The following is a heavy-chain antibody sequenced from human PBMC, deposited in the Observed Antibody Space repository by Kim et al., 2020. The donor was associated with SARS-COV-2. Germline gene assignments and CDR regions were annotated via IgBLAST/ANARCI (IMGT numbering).Heavy chain of an antibody. D-gene: IGHD6-19*01. J-gene: IGHJ6*02. CDR3: ARSSYSSGWYMGVNYYYGMDV. CDR1: GGSISSSMYY. V-gene: IGHV4-39*07. Sequence: SETLSLTCTVSGGSISSSMYYWGWIRQPPGKGLEWIGSIYYTGSTYYNPSLKSRVTTSIDTSKNQFSLKLRFVTAADTALYYCARSSYSSGWYMGVNYYYGMDVWGQGTTVTVSS. CDR2: IYYTGST.